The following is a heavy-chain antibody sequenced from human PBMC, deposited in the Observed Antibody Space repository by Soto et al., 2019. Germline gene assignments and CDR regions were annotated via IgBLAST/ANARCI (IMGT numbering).Heavy chain of an antibody. Sequence: ASVKVSCKAYGYTFTSYGIRWVRQAPGHGLEWMGWISAYNGNTNYAQKLQGRVTMTTDTSTSTAYMELRSLRSDDTAVYYCARTCGGDCYWNWFDPWGQGTLVTVSS. CDR2: ISAYNGNT. CDR3: ARTCGGDCYWNWFDP. CDR1: GYTFTSYG. V-gene: IGHV1-18*04. J-gene: IGHJ5*02. D-gene: IGHD2-21*02.